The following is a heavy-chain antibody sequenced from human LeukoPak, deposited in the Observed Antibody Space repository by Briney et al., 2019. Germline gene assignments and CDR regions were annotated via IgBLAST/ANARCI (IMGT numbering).Heavy chain of an antibody. CDR2: ISSSSSYI. CDR1: GFTFSSYS. Sequence: PGGSLRLSCAASGFTFSSYSMSWVRQAPGKGLEWVSSISSSSSYIYYADSVKGRFTISRDNAKNSLYLQMNSLRAEDTAVYYCARDLGYSYGSEAGAFDYWGQGTLVTVSS. J-gene: IGHJ4*02. V-gene: IGHV3-21*01. CDR3: ARDLGYSYGSEAGAFDY. D-gene: IGHD5-18*01.